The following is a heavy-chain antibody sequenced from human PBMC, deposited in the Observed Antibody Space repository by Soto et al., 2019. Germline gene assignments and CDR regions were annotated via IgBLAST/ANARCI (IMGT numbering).Heavy chain of an antibody. CDR1: GFTFSSYA. CDR2: ISGSGGST. D-gene: IGHD4-17*01. Sequence: EVQLLESGGGLVQPGGSLRLSCAASGFTFSSYAMSWVRQAPGKGLEWVSAISGSGGSTYYADSVKGRFTISRDNSKNTLYLQMNSLRAEDTAVYYCAKLGTTVTFKWKRAFDYWGQGTLVTVSS. J-gene: IGHJ4*02. CDR3: AKLGTTVTFKWKRAFDY. V-gene: IGHV3-23*01.